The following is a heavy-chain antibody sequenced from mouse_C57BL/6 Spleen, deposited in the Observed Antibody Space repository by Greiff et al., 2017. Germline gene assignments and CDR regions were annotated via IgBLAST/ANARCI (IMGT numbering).Heavy chain of an antibody. V-gene: IGHV1-61*01. CDR1: GYTFTSYW. J-gene: IGHJ2*01. CDR2: IYPSDSET. D-gene: IGHD1-1*01. CDR3: ARRDYGSSADY. Sequence: QVQLQQPGAELVRPGSSVKLSCKASGYTFTSYWMDWVKQRPGKGLEWIGNIYPSDSETHYNQKFKDKATLTVDKSSSTAYMQLSSLTSEDSAVYYCARRDYGSSADYWGQGTTLTVSS.